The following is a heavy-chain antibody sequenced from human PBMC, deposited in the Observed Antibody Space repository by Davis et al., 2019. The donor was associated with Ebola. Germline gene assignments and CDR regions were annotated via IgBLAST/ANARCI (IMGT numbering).Heavy chain of an antibody. CDR3: ARDNKSGSVDY. Sequence: MPGGSLRLSCTVSGGSISSYYWGWIRQPPGKGLEWIGSIYYSGSTYYNPSLKSRVTISVDTSKNQFSLKLSSVTAADTAVYYCARDNKSGSVDYWGQGTLVTVSS. CDR1: GGSISSYY. D-gene: IGHD1-26*01. CDR2: IYYSGST. V-gene: IGHV4-39*02. J-gene: IGHJ4*02.